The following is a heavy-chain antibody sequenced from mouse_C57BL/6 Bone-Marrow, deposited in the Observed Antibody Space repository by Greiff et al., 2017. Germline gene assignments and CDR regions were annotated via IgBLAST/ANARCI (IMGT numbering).Heavy chain of an antibody. V-gene: IGHV5-9*01. CDR3: SRQVTTVLATKYFDV. J-gene: IGHJ1*03. CDR1: GFTFSSYT. D-gene: IGHD1-1*01. Sequence: EVQVVESGGGLVRPGGSLKLSCAASGFTFSSYTMSWVRQTPGQRLQWVAAIRGGGGNTYYTDSVKGRFTMSRDNDKNILYMEMSRLRSEDTALYYCSRQVTTVLATKYFDVWGTGTTVTVSS. CDR2: IRGGGGNT.